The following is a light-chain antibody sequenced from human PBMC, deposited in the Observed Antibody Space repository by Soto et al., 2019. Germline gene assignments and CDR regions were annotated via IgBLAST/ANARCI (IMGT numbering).Light chain of an antibody. CDR2: GAS. CDR3: QQHGSSPYT. V-gene: IGKV3-20*01. Sequence: EIVLTQSPGTLSLSPGERATLSCWASQSVSSSYLAWYQQKPGQAPGLLIYGASSRATGIPDRFSGSGSGTDFTLTISRLEPEDFAVYYCQQHGSSPYTFGQGTKLAI. CDR1: QSVSSSY. J-gene: IGKJ2*01.